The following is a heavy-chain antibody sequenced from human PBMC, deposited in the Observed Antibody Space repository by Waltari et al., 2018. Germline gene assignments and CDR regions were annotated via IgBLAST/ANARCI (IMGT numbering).Heavy chain of an antibody. CDR2: IYYSGST. CDR1: GGSISSHY. CDR3: AGTLSSSWYPYYFDY. D-gene: IGHD6-13*01. Sequence: QVQLQESGPGLVKPSETLSLTCTVSGGSISSHYWSWIRPPPGKGLEWIGYIYYSGSTNYNPSLKSRVTISVDTSKNQFSLKLSSVTAADTAVYYCAGTLSSSWYPYYFDYWGQGTLVTVSS. J-gene: IGHJ4*02. V-gene: IGHV4-59*11.